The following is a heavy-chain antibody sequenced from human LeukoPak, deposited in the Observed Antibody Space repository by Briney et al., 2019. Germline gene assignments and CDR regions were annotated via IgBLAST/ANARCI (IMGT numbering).Heavy chain of an antibody. CDR3: ARGRWIYGSGSYSFNWFDP. CDR1: GASISSDNYY. CDR2: IYSSGTT. J-gene: IGHJ5*02. V-gene: IGHV4-61*02. D-gene: IGHD3-10*01. Sequence: SETLSLTCSVSGASISSDNYYWTWIRQPAGKGLEWIGRIYSSGTTSYNPSLRIRLTISLDTSKNQFSLKLTSVTAADTAVYYCARGRWIYGSGSYSFNWFDPWGQGTLVTVSS.